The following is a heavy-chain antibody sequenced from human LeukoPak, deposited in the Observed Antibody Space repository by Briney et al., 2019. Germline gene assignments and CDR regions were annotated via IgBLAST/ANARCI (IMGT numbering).Heavy chain of an antibody. J-gene: IGHJ5*02. CDR2: INHSGST. V-gene: IGHV4-34*01. CDR3: VVVPAARDWFDP. D-gene: IGHD2-2*01. Sequence: ETLSLTCAVYGGSFSGYYWSWIRQPPGKGLEWTGEINHSGSTNYNPSLKSRVTISVDTSKNQFSLKLSSVTAADTAVYYCVVVPAARDWFDPWGQGTLVTVSS. CDR1: GGSFSGYY.